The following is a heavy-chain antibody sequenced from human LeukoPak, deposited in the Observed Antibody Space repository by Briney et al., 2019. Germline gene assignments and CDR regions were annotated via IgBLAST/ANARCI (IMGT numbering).Heavy chain of an antibody. CDR2: IYTSGST. CDR1: GGSISTNSYY. V-gene: IGHV4-61*02. J-gene: IGHJ6*03. D-gene: IGHD3-10*01. Sequence: SETLSLTCTVSGGSISTNSYYWSWIRQPAGKGLEWIGRIYTSGSTNYNPSLKSRVTMSVDTSKNQFSLKLSSVTAADTAVYYCAREGQHRGYYYYYYMDVWGKGTTVTISS. CDR3: AREGQHRGYYYYYYMDV.